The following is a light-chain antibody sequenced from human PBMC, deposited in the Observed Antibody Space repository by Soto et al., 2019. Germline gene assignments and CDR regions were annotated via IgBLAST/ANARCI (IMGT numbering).Light chain of an antibody. CDR3: HQYNSWPRGT. J-gene: IGKJ3*01. Sequence: EIMMTQSPGTLSVYPGEGATLSCTASQSVNINLAWYQQKPGQPPRLLLYGASTRATGIPVRFRGSGSGTEFTLTISSLQSEDSAVYYCHQYNSWPRGTFGPGTKVEIK. CDR1: QSVNIN. V-gene: IGKV3-15*01. CDR2: GAS.